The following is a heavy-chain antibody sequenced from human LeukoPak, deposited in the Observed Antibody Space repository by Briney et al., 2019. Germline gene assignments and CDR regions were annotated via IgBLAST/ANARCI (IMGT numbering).Heavy chain of an antibody. D-gene: IGHD5/OR15-5a*01. J-gene: IGHJ4*02. CDR3: AKSTHEIDY. CDR2: INHSGST. CDR1: GGSFSGYY. V-gene: IGHV4-34*01. Sequence: SETLSLTCAVYGGSFSGYYWSWIRQPPGKGLEWIWEINHSGSTNYNPSLKSRVNISVDTSKNQFSLKLSSVTAADTAVYYCAKSTHEIDYWGQGTLVTVSS.